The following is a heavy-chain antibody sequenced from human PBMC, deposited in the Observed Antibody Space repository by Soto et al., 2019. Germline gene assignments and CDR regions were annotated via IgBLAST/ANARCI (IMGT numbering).Heavy chain of an antibody. D-gene: IGHD2-21*01. Sequence: GGSLRLSCAASGFTFSSYWMSWVRQAPGKGLEWVANIKQDGSEKYYVDSVKGRFTISRDNAKNSLYLQMNSLRAEDTAVYYCARDRPGDCSDYWGQGTLVTVAA. CDR2: IKQDGSEK. CDR3: ARDRPGDCSDY. J-gene: IGHJ4*02. V-gene: IGHV3-7*03. CDR1: GFTFSSYW.